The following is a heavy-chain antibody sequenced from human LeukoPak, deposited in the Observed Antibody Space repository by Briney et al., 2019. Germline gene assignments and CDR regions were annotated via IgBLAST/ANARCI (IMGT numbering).Heavy chain of an antibody. Sequence: SQTLSLTCTVSGGSISSGGYYWSWIRQHPGKGLEWIGYIYYSGSTYYNPSLKSRVTISVDTSKNQFSLKLSSVTAADTAVYYCARESYLYDILTGDGMDVWGQGTTVTVSS. V-gene: IGHV4-31*03. CDR1: GGSISSGGYY. CDR3: ARESYLYDILTGDGMDV. D-gene: IGHD3-9*01. J-gene: IGHJ6*02. CDR2: IYYSGST.